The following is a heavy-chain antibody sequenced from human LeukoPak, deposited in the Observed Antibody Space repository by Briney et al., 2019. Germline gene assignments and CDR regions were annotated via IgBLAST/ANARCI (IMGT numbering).Heavy chain of an antibody. Sequence: SETLSLTCAVSGGSISSSNWWSWVRQPPGKGLEWIGEIYHSGSTNYNPYLKSRVTISVDKSKNQFSLKLSSVTAADTAVYYCAIGYCSSTSCPRSAHFDPWSQGTLVTVSS. V-gene: IGHV4-4*02. J-gene: IGHJ5*02. D-gene: IGHD2-2*01. CDR1: GGSISSSNW. CDR3: AIGYCSSTSCPRSAHFDP. CDR2: IYHSGST.